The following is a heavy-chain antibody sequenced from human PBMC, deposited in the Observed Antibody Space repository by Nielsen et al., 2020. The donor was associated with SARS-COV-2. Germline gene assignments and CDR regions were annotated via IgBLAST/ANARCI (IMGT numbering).Heavy chain of an antibody. CDR1: GGSISSYY. CDR3: ARESLGYCSSTSCPTGAFDI. V-gene: IGHV4-4*07. CDR2: IYTSGST. Sequence: SETLSLTCTVSGGSISSYYWSWIRQPAGKGLEWIGRIYTSGSTNYNPSLKSRVTMSVDTSKNQFSLKLSSVTAADTAVYYCARESLGYCSSTSCPTGAFDIWGQGTMVTVSS. J-gene: IGHJ3*02. D-gene: IGHD2-2*01.